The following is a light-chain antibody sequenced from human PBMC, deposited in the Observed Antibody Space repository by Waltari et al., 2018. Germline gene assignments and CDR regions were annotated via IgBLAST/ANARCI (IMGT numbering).Light chain of an antibody. V-gene: IGLV1-36*01. CDR3: AVWDDTVSGYV. J-gene: IGLJ1*01. Sequence: QSVLTQPPSVSEAPKQRVTISCSGSSSNIGNNAVNWYQQLPGKSPKLLIYYDDLLSSGVSDRFSGSKSVPSDSLAISGLQSEDEADYYCAVWDDTVSGYVFGSGTKVTVL. CDR2: YDD. CDR1: SSNIGNNA.